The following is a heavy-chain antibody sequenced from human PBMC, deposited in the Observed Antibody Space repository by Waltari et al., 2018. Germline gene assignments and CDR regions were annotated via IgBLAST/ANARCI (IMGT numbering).Heavy chain of an antibody. D-gene: IGHD2-2*01. CDR3: ARGFYCSSTSCDGAGGVDYYYYMDV. CDR2: IYTSGST. V-gene: IGHV4-4*07. J-gene: IGHJ6*03. Sequence: QVQLQESGPGLVKPSEPLSLTCTVSGGSISSYYWSWIRQPAGKGLACIGRIYTSGSTNYNPSLKSRVTMSVDTSKNQFSLKLSSVTAADTAVYYCARGFYCSSTSCDGAGGVDYYYYMDVWGKGTTVTVSS. CDR1: GGSISSYY.